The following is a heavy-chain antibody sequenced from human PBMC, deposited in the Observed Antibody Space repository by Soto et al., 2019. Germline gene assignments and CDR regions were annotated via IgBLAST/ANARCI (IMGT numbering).Heavy chain of an antibody. CDR1: GYTFTNYH. J-gene: IGHJ4*02. CDR3: ADPKNSLGWYNF. Sequence: QVQVVQSGAEVKKPGASVKVSCKTSGYTFTNYHVHWVRQAPGQGLEWMGAINPNGGSTTYAEHLQGRVTMTSDSSTSTVYMEMGSLRSDGSAVYYCADPKNSLGWYNFWGQGTLVTVS. D-gene: IGHD6-19*01. V-gene: IGHV1-46*01. CDR2: INPNGGST.